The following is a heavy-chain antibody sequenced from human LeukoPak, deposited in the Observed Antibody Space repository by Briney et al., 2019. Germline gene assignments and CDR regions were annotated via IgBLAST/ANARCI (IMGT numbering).Heavy chain of an antibody. CDR3: ATQSYGLFAY. D-gene: IGHD3-16*01. J-gene: IGHJ4*02. V-gene: IGHV3-48*01. Sequence: GGSLRLSCAASGFTFNIYSMNWVRQAPGKGLEWVSYISSTSNNIYYTESVKGRFTISRDNAKNSLYLQMNSLIADDTAVYYCATQSYGLFAYWGQGTLVTVSS. CDR1: GFTFNIYS. CDR2: ISSTSNNI.